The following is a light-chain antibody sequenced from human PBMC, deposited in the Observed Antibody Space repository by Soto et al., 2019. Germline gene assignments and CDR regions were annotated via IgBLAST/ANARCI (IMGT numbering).Light chain of an antibody. Sequence: IVMTQSPLSLPVTPGEPASISCRSSQSLLHSNGYNYLDWYLQKPGQSQQLLIYLGSNRASGVPERFSGSGAGTDFTLKIRRVEAEDGGIYYCLQALQAPPYTFGQGTKLEIK. CDR2: LGS. CDR1: QSLLHSNGYNY. V-gene: IGKV2-28*01. J-gene: IGKJ2*01. CDR3: LQALQAPPYT.